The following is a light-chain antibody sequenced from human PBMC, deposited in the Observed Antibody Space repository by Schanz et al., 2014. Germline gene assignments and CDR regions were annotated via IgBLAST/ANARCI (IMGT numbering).Light chain of an antibody. Sequence: EIVLTQSPATLSLSPGERATLSCRASQSVGSYLAWYQQKPGQAPRLLIYDASNRATGIPARFSGSGSGTDFTLTISSLQAEDVAVYYCQQRSNWPLTFGGGTKVEIK. V-gene: IGKV3-11*01. CDR3: QQRSNWPLT. CDR1: QSVGSY. CDR2: DAS. J-gene: IGKJ4*01.